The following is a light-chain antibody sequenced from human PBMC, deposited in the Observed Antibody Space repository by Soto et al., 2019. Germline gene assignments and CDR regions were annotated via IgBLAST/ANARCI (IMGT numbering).Light chain of an antibody. J-gene: IGLJ1*01. CDR1: SSDVGSYNL. V-gene: IGLV2-23*02. CDR3: CSYAGISLYV. CDR2: EVN. Sequence: QSALTQPASVSGSPGQSISISCTGTSSDVGSYNLVSCYQQYPGKAPKLMIYEVNKRPSGVSNRFSGSKSGNTASLTISGLQAEDEGDYYCCSYAGISLYVFATGTKVTVL.